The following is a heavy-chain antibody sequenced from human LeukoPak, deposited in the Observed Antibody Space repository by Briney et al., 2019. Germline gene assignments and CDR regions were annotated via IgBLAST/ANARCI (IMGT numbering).Heavy chain of an antibody. CDR3: AREERHSSGWYSGNWFDP. J-gene: IGHJ5*02. CDR2: IYTSGST. CDR1: GGSISSYY. Sequence: PSETLSLTCTVSGGSISSYYWSWIRQPAGKGLEWIGRIYTSGSTNYNPSLKGRVTMSVDTSKNQFSLKLSSVTAADTAVYYCAREERHSSGWYSGNWFDPWGQGTLVTVSS. D-gene: IGHD6-19*01. V-gene: IGHV4-4*07.